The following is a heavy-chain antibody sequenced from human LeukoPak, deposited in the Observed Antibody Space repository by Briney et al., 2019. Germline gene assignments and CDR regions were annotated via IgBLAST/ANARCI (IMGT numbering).Heavy chain of an antibody. Sequence: PGGSLRLSCAASGFTFSSYSMNWVRQAPGKGLEWVSSTSSSSSYIYYADSVKGRFTISRDNAKNSLYLQMNSLRAEDTAVYYCARNQDYGDYEVDYWGQGTLVTVSS. CDR1: GFTFSSYS. CDR3: ARNQDYGDYEVDY. D-gene: IGHD4-17*01. J-gene: IGHJ4*02. V-gene: IGHV3-21*01. CDR2: TSSSSSYI.